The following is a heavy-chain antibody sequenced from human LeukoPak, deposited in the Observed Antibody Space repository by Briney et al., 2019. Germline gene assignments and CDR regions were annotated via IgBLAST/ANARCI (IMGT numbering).Heavy chain of an antibody. V-gene: IGHV1-69*04. Sequence: ASVKVSCRAPGGTFSTYSISWVRQAPGQGLEWVGRIIPMVGVSNYGQKFQGRVTMTRNTSISTAYMELSSLRSEDTAVYYCARASAAAGISGWFDPWGQGTLVTVSS. CDR2: IIPMVGVS. CDR1: GGTFSTYS. J-gene: IGHJ5*02. CDR3: ARASAAAGISGWFDP. D-gene: IGHD6-13*01.